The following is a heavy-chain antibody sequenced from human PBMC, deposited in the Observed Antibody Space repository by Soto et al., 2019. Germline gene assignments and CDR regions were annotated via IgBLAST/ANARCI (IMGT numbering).Heavy chain of an antibody. CDR3: ARGRYLDSSDYWVANLPFDH. CDR1: GFTFNRQV. V-gene: IGHV3-23*01. Sequence: GGSLRLSCAASGFTFNRQVMTWVRQAPGEGLEWVSSISRSGRGSAYYADSVKGRFTISRDNSENTLFLQMNNLRDEDTALYYCARGRYLDSSDYWVANLPFDHWGRGTLVTVSS. CDR2: ISRSGRGSA. D-gene: IGHD3-22*01. J-gene: IGHJ4*02.